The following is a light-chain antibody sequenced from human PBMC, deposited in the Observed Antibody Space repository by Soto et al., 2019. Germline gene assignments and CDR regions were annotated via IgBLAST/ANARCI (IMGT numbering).Light chain of an antibody. CDR3: QQYSSSLIT. Sequence: QSPGTLSLSPGERAILSCRASQTISRNYLAWYQQKPGQAPRLLIYGASGRATGIPDRFSGSGSGTDFTLTISRLEPEDFAVYYCQQYSSSLITFGQGTRLEIK. CDR2: GAS. J-gene: IGKJ5*01. CDR1: QTISRNY. V-gene: IGKV3-20*01.